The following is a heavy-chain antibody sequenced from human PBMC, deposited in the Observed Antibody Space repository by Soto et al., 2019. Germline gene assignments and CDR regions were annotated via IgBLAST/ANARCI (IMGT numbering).Heavy chain of an antibody. CDR1: GFTFNNFW. Sequence: EVQLVESGGGLVQPGGSLRLSCAASGFTFNNFWMYWVRQTPEKGLVWVSGINSGGRRRMYADSVKGRFTISRDNAKNTLYLQMNSLTVEDTAIYYCVRDIRWGQGTLVTVSS. CDR2: INSGGRRR. V-gene: IGHV3-74*03. CDR3: VRDIR. J-gene: IGHJ4*02.